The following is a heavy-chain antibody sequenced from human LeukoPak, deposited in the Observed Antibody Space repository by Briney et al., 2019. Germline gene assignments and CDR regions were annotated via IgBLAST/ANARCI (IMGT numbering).Heavy chain of an antibody. CDR1: GFTFSSYG. CDR3: ARDRSTEMATNWRYFDY. J-gene: IGHJ4*02. V-gene: IGHV3-30*02. CDR2: IRYDGSNK. Sequence: GGSLRLSCAASGFTFSSYGMHWVRQAPGKGLEWVAFIRYDGSNKYYAGSVKGRFTISRDNSKNTLYLQMNSLRAEDTAVYYCARDRSTEMATNWRYFDYWGQGTLVTVSS. D-gene: IGHD5-24*01.